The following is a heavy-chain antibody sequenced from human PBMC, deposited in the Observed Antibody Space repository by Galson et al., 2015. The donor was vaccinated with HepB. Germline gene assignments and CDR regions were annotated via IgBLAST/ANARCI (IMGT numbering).Heavy chain of an antibody. D-gene: IGHD3-22*01. J-gene: IGHJ4*02. CDR3: ARGYYYDTSGYSSPGD. CDR1: GFYLGYYA. CDR2: ISYDGSNK. Sequence: SLRLSCAASGFYLGYYAMHWVRQAPGKGLEWVAVISYDGSNKYYADSVKGRFTTSRDNSKNTVSLEMTGLKAEDTALYYCARGYYYDTSGYSSPGDWGQGTQVTVSS. V-gene: IGHV3-30*03.